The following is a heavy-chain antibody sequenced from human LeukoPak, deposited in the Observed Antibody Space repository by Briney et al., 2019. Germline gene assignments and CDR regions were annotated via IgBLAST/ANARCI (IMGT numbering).Heavy chain of an antibody. D-gene: IGHD5-12*01. CDR3: AKVRDIVATIDAFDL. Sequence: GGSLRLSCAASGFTFDDYAMHWVRQAPGKGLEWVSGLSWNSGSIGYADSVKGRFTISRDNAKNSLYLQMNGLSIEDTALYYCAKVRDIVATIDAFDLWGQGTMVTVSS. J-gene: IGHJ3*01. CDR1: GFTFDDYA. CDR2: LSWNSGSI. V-gene: IGHV3-9*01.